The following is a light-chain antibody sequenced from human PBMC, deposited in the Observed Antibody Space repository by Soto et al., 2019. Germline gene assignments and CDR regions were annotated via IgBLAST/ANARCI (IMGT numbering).Light chain of an antibody. Sequence: EIVLTQSPGTLSLSPGERATLSCRASQSIARSYIVWYQQKPGQAPRLLIYGATNRATGIPDRFSGSGSGTDFALTISRLEPEDVAVYYCQHCALTSFTVGPGTKVDIK. CDR3: QHCALTSFT. CDR1: QSIARSY. J-gene: IGKJ3*01. V-gene: IGKV3-20*01. CDR2: GAT.